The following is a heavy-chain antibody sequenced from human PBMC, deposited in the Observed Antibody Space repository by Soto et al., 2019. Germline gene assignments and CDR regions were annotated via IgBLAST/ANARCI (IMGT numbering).Heavy chain of an antibody. CDR2: IYYSGST. D-gene: IGHD2-15*01. CDR3: ARVRYCSGGSCYPRFDP. J-gene: IGHJ5*02. Sequence: QVQLQESGPGLVKPSQTLSLTCTVSGGSISSGGYYWSWIRQHPGKGLEWIGYIYYSGSTYYNPSLKSRVTTSVDPSQNQFPLKLSSVTAADTAVYYCARVRYCSGGSCYPRFDPWGQGTLVTVSS. CDR1: GGSISSGGYY. V-gene: IGHV4-31*03.